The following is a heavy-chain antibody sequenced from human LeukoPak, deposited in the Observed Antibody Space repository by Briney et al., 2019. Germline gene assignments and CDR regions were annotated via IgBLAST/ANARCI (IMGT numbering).Heavy chain of an antibody. V-gene: IGHV4-39*07. CDR2: IYYSGST. D-gene: IGHD1-1*01. CDR3: ARENWNDDYYYYYMDV. J-gene: IGHJ6*03. Sequence: SETLSLTCTVSGGSISSSSYYWGWIRQPPGKGLEWIGGIYYSGSTYYNPSLKSRVTISVDTSKNQFSLKLSSVTAADTAVYYCARENWNDDYYYYYMDVWGKGTTVTVSS. CDR1: GGSISSSSYY.